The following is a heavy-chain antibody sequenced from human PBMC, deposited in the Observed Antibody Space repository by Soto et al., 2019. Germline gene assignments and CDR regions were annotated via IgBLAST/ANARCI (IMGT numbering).Heavy chain of an antibody. CDR2: TYYRSRWNN. Sequence: SQTLSLTCAISGDSVSSNSADWNWIRQSPSRGLEWLGRTYYRSRWNNEYAVSVKSRITINPDTSKNQFSLQLNSVTPEDTAVYYCARGRVGWIPSSQYYCGMDVWGQGTTVTVSS. CDR3: ARGRVGWIPSSQYYCGMDV. V-gene: IGHV6-1*01. CDR1: GDSVSSNSAD. D-gene: IGHD2-15*01. J-gene: IGHJ6*02.